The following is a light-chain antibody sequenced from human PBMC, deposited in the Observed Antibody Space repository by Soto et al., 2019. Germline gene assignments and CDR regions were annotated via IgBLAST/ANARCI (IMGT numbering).Light chain of an antibody. J-gene: IGLJ3*02. CDR1: SSDVGGYNY. Sequence: QSALTQPRSVSGSPGQSVTISCTGTSSDVGGYNYVSWYQQHPGKAPKLMIYDVSQRHSGVPNRFSGSKSDNTASLTISGLQAEDEADYYCCSYAGTYTWVFGGGTKLTVL. CDR2: DVS. CDR3: CSYAGTYTWV. V-gene: IGLV2-11*01.